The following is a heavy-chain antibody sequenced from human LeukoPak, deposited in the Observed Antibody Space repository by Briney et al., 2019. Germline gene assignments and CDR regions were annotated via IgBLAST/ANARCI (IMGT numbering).Heavy chain of an antibody. J-gene: IGHJ4*02. CDR1: GFTFSSDW. D-gene: IGHD3-22*01. CDR2: INSDGSST. CDR3: ARGMREYYYDSSGYYPLDY. V-gene: IGHV3-74*01. Sequence: GGSLRLSCAASGFTFSSDWMHWVRQAPGKGLVWVSRINSDGSSTSYADSVKGRFTISRDNAKNTLYLQMNSLRAEDTAVYYCARGMREYYYDSSGYYPLDYWGQGTLVTVSS.